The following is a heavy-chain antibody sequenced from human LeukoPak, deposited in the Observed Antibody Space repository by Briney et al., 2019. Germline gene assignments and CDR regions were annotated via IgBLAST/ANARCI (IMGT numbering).Heavy chain of an antibody. CDR2: IYSGGST. Sequence: GGSLRLSCAASGFTVSSNYMSWVRQAPGKGLEWVSVIYSGGSTYYADSVKGRFTISRDNSKNTRYLQMNSLRAEDTAVYYCARGGIAAAGPDYWGQGTLVTVSS. D-gene: IGHD6-13*01. CDR3: ARGGIAAAGPDY. CDR1: GFTVSSNY. J-gene: IGHJ4*02. V-gene: IGHV3-53*01.